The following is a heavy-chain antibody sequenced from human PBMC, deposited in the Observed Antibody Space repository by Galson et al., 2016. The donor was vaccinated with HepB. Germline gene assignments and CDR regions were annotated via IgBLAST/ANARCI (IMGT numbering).Heavy chain of an antibody. Sequence: TLSLTCTVSAGSISSGGYYWSWIRHHPGKGLEWIGYIHYSGRTYYNPSLKSRGTISVDTSKNQFSLKLNFVTAADTAVYYCARTGSMTTVTANEYFFDYWGQGTLVTVPS. CDR2: IHYSGRT. J-gene: IGHJ4*02. V-gene: IGHV4-31*03. CDR1: AGSISSGGYY. D-gene: IGHD4-17*01. CDR3: ARTGSMTTVTANEYFFDY.